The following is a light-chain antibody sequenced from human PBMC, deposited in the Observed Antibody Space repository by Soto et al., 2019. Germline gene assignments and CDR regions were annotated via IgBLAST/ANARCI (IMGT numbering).Light chain of an antibody. CDR2: GAS. J-gene: IGKJ5*01. CDR1: QSVSSTY. V-gene: IGKV3D-15*01. CDR3: QQYNNWPIT. Sequence: EIVLTQSPGTLSLSPGERATLSCRASQSVSSTYLAWYQQRPGQSPRLLIYGASSRATGIPARFSGGGSVTEFTLTISSLQSEDFAVYYCQQYNNWPITFGQGTRLEIK.